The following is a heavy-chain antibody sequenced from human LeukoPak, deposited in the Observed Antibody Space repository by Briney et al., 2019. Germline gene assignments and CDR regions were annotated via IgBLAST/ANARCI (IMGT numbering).Heavy chain of an antibody. J-gene: IGHJ5*02. V-gene: IGHV3-23*01. D-gene: IGHD3-22*01. Sequence: PGGSLGLSCAASGFIFNNYGLIWVRQAPGKGLEWVSAISNDGGGTNYADFVKGRFTISRDNSKNTLFLQMNSLRAEDTALYYCAKGSSGYFVDLWGQGTLVTVSS. CDR3: AKGSSGYFVDL. CDR2: ISNDGGGT. CDR1: GFIFNNYG.